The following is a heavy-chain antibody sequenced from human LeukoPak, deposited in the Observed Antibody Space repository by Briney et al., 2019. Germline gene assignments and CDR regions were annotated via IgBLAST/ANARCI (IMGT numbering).Heavy chain of an antibody. J-gene: IGHJ4*02. D-gene: IGHD6-19*01. CDR1: GGSISSSNW. Sequence: PSETLSLTCAVSGGSISSSNWWSWVRQPPGKGLEWIGEIYHSGSTNYNPSLKSRVTISIDTSKNQFSLKLSSVTAADTAVYYCAAESERWLVRSWGQGTLVTVSS. CDR3: AAESERWLVRS. V-gene: IGHV4-4*02. CDR2: IYHSGST.